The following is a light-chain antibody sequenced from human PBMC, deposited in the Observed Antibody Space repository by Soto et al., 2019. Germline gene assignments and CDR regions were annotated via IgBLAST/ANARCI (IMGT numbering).Light chain of an antibody. V-gene: IGKV3-20*01. Sequence: EIVLTQSPGTLSLSPGERATLSCRARQSVSSSYLAWYQQKPRQAPRLLIYGASSRATGIPDRFSGSGSGTDCTLSISRLEPEDFAVYYCQQYGSSPLTFGGGTKVEIK. J-gene: IGKJ4*02. CDR3: QQYGSSPLT. CDR1: QSVSSSY. CDR2: GAS.